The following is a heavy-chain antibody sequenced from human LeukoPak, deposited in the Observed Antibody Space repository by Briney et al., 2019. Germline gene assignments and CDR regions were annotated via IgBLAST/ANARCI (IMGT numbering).Heavy chain of an antibody. J-gene: IGHJ4*02. V-gene: IGHV4-61*02. CDR1: GGSISSSSYY. Sequence: SETLSLTCTVSGGSISSSSYYWSWIRQPAGKGLEWIGRIYTSGSTNYNPSLKSRVTISVDTSKNQFSLKLSSVTAADTAVYYCARGDREMATIILAYWGQGTLVTVSS. CDR2: IYTSGST. D-gene: IGHD5-24*01. CDR3: ARGDREMATIILAY.